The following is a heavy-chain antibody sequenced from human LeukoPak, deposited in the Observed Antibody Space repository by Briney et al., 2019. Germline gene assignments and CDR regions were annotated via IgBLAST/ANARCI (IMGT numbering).Heavy chain of an antibody. Sequence: ASVKVSCKASGYTFTGYYMHRVRQAPGQGLEWMGWINPNSGGTNYAQKLQGRVTMTTDTSTSTAYMELRSLRSDDTAVYYCARDSAGYYDSSGYYPNDYWGQGTLVTVSS. V-gene: IGHV1-2*02. CDR3: ARDSAGYYDSSGYYPNDY. CDR2: INPNSGGT. J-gene: IGHJ4*02. D-gene: IGHD3-22*01. CDR1: GYTFTGYY.